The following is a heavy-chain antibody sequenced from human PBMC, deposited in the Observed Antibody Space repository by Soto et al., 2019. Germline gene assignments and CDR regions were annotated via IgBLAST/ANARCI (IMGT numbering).Heavy chain of an antibody. V-gene: IGHV4-59*01. J-gene: IGHJ6*02. CDR1: GDSISSYY. Sequence: QVRLQESGPGLVKPSETLSLTCSVSGDSISSYYWSWIRQPPGKGLEWIGYMYNTGSTIYNPSLESRVTISVDTSKNQFSLKLNSVTAADTAVYYCARDLWGYCGADCYPLDVWGQGTTVTVSS. CDR3: ARDLWGYCGADCYPLDV. D-gene: IGHD2-21*02. CDR2: MYNTGST.